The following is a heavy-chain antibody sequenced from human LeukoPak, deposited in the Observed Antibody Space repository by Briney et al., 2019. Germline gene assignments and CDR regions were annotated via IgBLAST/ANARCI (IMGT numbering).Heavy chain of an antibody. CDR3: ITEPHDYGDFTFGY. V-gene: IGHV3-15*01. CDR2: ISSKSDGGTT. CDR1: ELAFKNVW. D-gene: IGHD4-17*01. J-gene: IGHJ4*02. Sequence: GGSLRLSCGASELAFKNVWMSWVRQAPGKGLEWVGRISSKSDGGTTDYAAPVKGRFTISRDDSTNTLSLQMSGLKAEDTALYFCITEPHDYGDFTFGYWGQGTLDTVSS.